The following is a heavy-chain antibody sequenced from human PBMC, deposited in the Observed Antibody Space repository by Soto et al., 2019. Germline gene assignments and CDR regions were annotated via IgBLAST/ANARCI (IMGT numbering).Heavy chain of an antibody. V-gene: IGHV1-69*02. CDR2: VNPSRSMS. CDR3: ASSYGSGYRAFDS. CDR1: GDTFNFYS. Sequence: QVQLVQSGAEVKSAGSSVKVSCKASGDTFNFYSINWVRQAPGLGLEWVGRVNPSRSMSNYAQRFQGRVRMTADKSTGTACMELRSLRSADTAIYYCASSYGSGYRAFDSWGQGALVTVSS. D-gene: IGHD3-10*01. J-gene: IGHJ4*02.